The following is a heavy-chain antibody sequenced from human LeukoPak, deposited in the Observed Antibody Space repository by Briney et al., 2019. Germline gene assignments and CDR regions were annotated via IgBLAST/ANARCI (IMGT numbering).Heavy chain of an antibody. D-gene: IGHD3-22*01. CDR3: AKGYYFDSSGYYRSWFDP. CDR2: INSDGSTT. CDR1: GFTFTNYW. V-gene: IGHV3-74*01. J-gene: IGHJ5*02. Sequence: PGGSLRLSCAASGFTFTNYWMHWARQAPGKGLVWVSRINSDGSTTTYADSVKGRFTISRDNAKNTLYLQMNSLRAEDTAVYYCAKGYYFDSSGYYRSWFDPWGQGTLVTVSS.